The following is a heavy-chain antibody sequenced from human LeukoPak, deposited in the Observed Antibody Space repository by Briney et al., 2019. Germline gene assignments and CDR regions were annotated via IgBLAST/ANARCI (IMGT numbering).Heavy chain of an antibody. Sequence: GGSLRLSCAASGFTFSSYSMNWVRQAPGKGLEWVSVIYSGGSTYYADSVKGRFTISRDNSKNTLYLQMNSLRAEDTAVYYCARPLRVIGAFDIWGRGTMVTVSS. CDR2: IYSGGST. D-gene: IGHD3-16*02. V-gene: IGHV3-66*04. J-gene: IGHJ3*02. CDR1: GFTFSSYS. CDR3: ARPLRVIGAFDI.